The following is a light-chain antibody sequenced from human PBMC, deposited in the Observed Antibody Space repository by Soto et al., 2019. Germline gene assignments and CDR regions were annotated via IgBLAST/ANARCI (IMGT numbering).Light chain of an antibody. J-gene: IGLJ3*02. CDR3: AAWDDSLNGWV. Sequence: QAVVTQPPSASGTPGQRVTISCSGSSPNIGGNAVNWYQQLPGTAPKVLIYSNNQRPSGVPDRFSGSKSGTSASLAISGLQSEDEADYYCAAWDDSLNGWVFGGGTKLTVL. CDR1: SPNIGGNA. V-gene: IGLV1-44*01. CDR2: SNN.